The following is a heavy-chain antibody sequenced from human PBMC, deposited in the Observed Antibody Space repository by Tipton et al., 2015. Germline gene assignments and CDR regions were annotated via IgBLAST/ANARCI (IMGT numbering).Heavy chain of an antibody. CDR2: VHHGGNT. V-gene: IGHV4-39*02. J-gene: IGHJ6*02. CDR1: GGSISSGGYY. Sequence: TLSLTCTVSGGSISSGGYYWAWVRQPPGKGLEWIASVHHGGNTYYNPSLKSRVSISLDTSKEQVSLRLSSVTAADTAVYYCARDRAYYYGSGNYYGMDVWGQGTTVTVSS. CDR3: ARDRAYYYGSGNYYGMDV. D-gene: IGHD3-10*01.